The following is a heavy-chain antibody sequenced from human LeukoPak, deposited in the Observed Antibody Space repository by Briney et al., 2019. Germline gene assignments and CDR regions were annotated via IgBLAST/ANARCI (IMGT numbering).Heavy chain of an antibody. D-gene: IGHD6-19*01. CDR2: ISWNSGSI. V-gene: IGHV3-9*01. J-gene: IGHJ3*02. Sequence: PGRSLRLSGAASGFTFDDYAMHWVRQAPGKGLEWVSGISWNSGSIGYADSVKGRFTISRDNAKNSLYLQMNSLRAEDTALYYCAKEAQQWLVQGDAFDIWGQGTMVTVSS. CDR1: GFTFDDYA. CDR3: AKEAQQWLVQGDAFDI.